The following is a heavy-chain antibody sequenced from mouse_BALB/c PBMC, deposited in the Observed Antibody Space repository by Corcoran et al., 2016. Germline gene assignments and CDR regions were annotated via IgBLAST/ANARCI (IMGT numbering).Heavy chain of an antibody. Sequence: EVQLQQSGAELVKPGASVKLSCTASGFNIKDTYLHWVKQRPEQGLEWIGRIDPANGNTKYDPKFQGKATITADTSSNTAYLQLSSLTSEDTAVYYCARGYDYAMDYWGQGTSVTVSS. CDR2: IDPANGNT. CDR3: ARGYDYAMDY. J-gene: IGHJ4*01. CDR1: GFNIKDTY. D-gene: IGHD2-14*01. V-gene: IGHV14-3*02.